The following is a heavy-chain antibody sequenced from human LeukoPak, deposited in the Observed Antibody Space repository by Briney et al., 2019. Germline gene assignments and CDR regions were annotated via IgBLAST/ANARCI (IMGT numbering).Heavy chain of an antibody. Sequence: ASVKVSCKVSGYNLTELSMHWVRQAPGKGLEWMGGFDPEDGETIYAQKFQGRVTMTEDTSTDTAYMELSSLRSEDTAVYYCATAVTIFGVVIRDYWGQGTLVTVSS. CDR3: ATAVTIFGVVIRDY. CDR2: FDPEDGET. CDR1: GYNLTELS. D-gene: IGHD3-3*01. V-gene: IGHV1-24*01. J-gene: IGHJ4*02.